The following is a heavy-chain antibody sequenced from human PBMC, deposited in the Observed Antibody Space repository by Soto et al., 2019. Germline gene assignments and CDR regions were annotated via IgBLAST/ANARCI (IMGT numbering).Heavy chain of an antibody. J-gene: IGHJ6*03. CDR3: ARVERGDFWSGYFRYYYYYMDV. V-gene: IGHV3-7*01. CDR1: GFTFSSYW. D-gene: IGHD3-3*01. CDR2: IKQDGSEE. Sequence: EVQLVESGGGLVQPGGSLRLSCAASGFTFSSYWMSWVRQAPGKGLEWVANIKQDGSEEYYVDSVKGRFTVSRDNAKNSLYLQMKSLRAEDTAMYYCARVERGDFWSGYFRYYYYYMDVWGKGTTVTVSS.